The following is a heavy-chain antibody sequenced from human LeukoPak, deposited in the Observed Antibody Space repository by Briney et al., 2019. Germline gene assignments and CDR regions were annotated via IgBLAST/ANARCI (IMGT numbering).Heavy chain of an antibody. CDR2: INPSSGGT. CDR1: GYTFTGYY. CDR3: ARGTSRDYYDSSGHIDY. J-gene: IGHJ4*02. V-gene: IGHV1-2*02. D-gene: IGHD3-22*01. Sequence: ASVKVSCKASGYTFTGYYMHWVRQAPGQGLEWTGWINPSSGGTNYAQKFQGRVTMTRDTSISTAYMELSRLRSDDTAVYYCARGTSRDYYDSSGHIDYWGQGTLVTASS.